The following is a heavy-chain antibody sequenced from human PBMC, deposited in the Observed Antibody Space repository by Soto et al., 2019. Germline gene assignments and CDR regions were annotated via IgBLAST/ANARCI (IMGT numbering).Heavy chain of an antibody. D-gene: IGHD3-16*01. CDR1: GFTFSTYA. Sequence: EVQLLESGGRLVQPGGSLTLSCAASGFTFSTYAMAWVRQAPGKGLEWVSGVSASGLNTDYADPVKGRFYISRDNSKNTVSLHMNSLRAEDTALYYCAKGRPRGTSGYFFDYWGQGTAVTVSS. CDR2: VSASGLNT. CDR3: AKGRPRGTSGYFFDY. J-gene: IGHJ4*02. V-gene: IGHV3-23*01.